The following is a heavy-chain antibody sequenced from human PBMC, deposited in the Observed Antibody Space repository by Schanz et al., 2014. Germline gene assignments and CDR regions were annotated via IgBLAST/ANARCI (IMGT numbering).Heavy chain of an antibody. J-gene: IGHJ5*01. CDR2: ISTSGTYM. CDR1: GFAFSSFA. Sequence: EVQLMESGGGLVKPGGSLRLSCVASGFAFSSFAVTWVRQAPGRGLEWVSSISTSGTYMYIADSLKGRLTISRDDAKKSMYLQMNNLRAEDTAVYYCAKTPREYCNYDNCPNWFDSWGQGTLVTVSS. D-gene: IGHD2-15*01. V-gene: IGHV3-21*04. CDR3: AKTPREYCNYDNCPNWFDS.